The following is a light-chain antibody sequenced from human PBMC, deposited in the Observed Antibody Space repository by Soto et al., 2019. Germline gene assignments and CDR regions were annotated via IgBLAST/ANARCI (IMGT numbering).Light chain of an antibody. Sequence: EIVMTQSPATLSVSPGERATLSCRASQSVSSNLAWYQQKPGQAPRLLIYGASTRATGIPARFSGSGSGTEFTLTIRSLQSADFAVYYCQQYKNWPLTFGGGTNVDIK. CDR3: QQYKNWPLT. V-gene: IGKV3-15*01. J-gene: IGKJ4*01. CDR2: GAS. CDR1: QSVSSN.